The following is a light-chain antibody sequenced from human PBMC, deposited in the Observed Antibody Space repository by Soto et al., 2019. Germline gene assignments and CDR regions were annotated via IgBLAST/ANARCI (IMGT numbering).Light chain of an antibody. V-gene: IGKV3-20*01. J-gene: IGKJ4*01. CDR1: QSLSSSY. Sequence: EVVLTQSPGTLSLSPGERATLSCRASQSLSSSYLAWYQQKPGQAPRLLLFGPSTRATVIPDRFSGSGSGTDFTLTIRRLEPEDFAVYYCQQYGSSPLTFGGGTTVEIK. CDR3: QQYGSSPLT. CDR2: GPS.